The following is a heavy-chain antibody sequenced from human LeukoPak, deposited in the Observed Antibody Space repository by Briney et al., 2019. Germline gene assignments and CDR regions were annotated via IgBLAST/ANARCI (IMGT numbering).Heavy chain of an antibody. CDR1: GFSFSSHA. CDR2: ISSSGGST. D-gene: IGHD3-22*01. J-gene: IGHJ5*02. Sequence: GGSLRLSCAASGFSFSSHAMSWVRQAPGKGLEWVSAISSSGGSTYYADSVKGRFTISRDNSKNTLYLQMNSLRAEDTAVYYCAEWAAQGCSGYYCDNWFDPWGQGTLVTVSS. V-gene: IGHV3-23*01. CDR3: AEWAAQGCSGYYCDNWFDP.